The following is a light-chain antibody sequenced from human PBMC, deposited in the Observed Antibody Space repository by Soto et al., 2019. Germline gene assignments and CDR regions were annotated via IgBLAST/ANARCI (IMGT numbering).Light chain of an antibody. CDR3: QRYENGPCT. V-gene: IGKV3-15*01. CDR2: CXS. J-gene: IGKJ1*01. Sequence: VMTQCPASLSMSQGGSVTLSCSGSQSINGTLAWYQQKPGQAPRVXSACXSTRAAGCPARFSGSGSETDFTLTIIGLKYSYFEVYYYQRYENGPCTFGQGTRLDIK. CDR1: QSINGT.